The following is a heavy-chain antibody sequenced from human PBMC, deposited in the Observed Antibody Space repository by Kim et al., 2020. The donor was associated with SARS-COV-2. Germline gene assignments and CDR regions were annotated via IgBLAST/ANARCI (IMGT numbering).Heavy chain of an antibody. V-gene: IGHV4-31*03. D-gene: IGHD6-19*01. CDR3: ARSRQWLGIDY. CDR2: IYYSGST. J-gene: IGHJ4*02. Sequence: SETLSLTCTVSGGSISSGGYYWSWIRQHPGKGLEWIGYIYYSGSTYYNPSLKSRVTISVDTSKNQFSLKLSSVTAADTAVYYCARSRQWLGIDYWGQGTLVTVSS. CDR1: GGSISSGGYY.